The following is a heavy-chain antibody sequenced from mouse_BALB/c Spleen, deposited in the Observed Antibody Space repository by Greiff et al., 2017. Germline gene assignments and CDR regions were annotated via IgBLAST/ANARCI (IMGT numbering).Heavy chain of an antibody. CDR2: ISDGGSYT. CDR3: ARDGDDYDGERFAY. Sequence: EVQLVESGGGLVKPGGSLKLSCAASGFTFSDYYMYWVRQTPEKRLEWVATISDGGSYTYYPDSVKGRFTISRDNAKNNLYLQMSSLKSEDTAMYYCARDGDDYDGERFAYWGQGTLVTVSA. D-gene: IGHD2-4*01. J-gene: IGHJ3*01. CDR1: GFTFSDYY. V-gene: IGHV5-4*02.